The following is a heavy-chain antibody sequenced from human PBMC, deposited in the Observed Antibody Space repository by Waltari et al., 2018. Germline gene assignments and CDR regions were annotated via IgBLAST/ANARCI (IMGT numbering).Heavy chain of an antibody. D-gene: IGHD3-10*01. V-gene: IGHV4-61*02. CDR2: IYTSGST. CDR3: ARDGSGSYYNSYYYYGMDV. CDR1: GGSISSGSSY. J-gene: IGHJ6*02. Sequence: QVQLQESGPGLVKPSQTLSLTCTVSGGSISSGSSYWSWIRQPAGTGLEWIGRIYTSGSTNYNPSLRSRVTISVDTSKNQFSLKLSSVTAADTAVYYCARDGSGSYYNSYYYYGMDVWGQGTTVTVSS.